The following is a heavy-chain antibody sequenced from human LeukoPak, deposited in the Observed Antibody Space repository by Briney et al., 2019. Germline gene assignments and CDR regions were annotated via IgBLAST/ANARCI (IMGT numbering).Heavy chain of an antibody. CDR3: ARDTFNYYYMDV. J-gene: IGHJ6*03. CDR2: ISSSSSTI. V-gene: IGHV3-48*01. Sequence: GGSLRLSCAASGFTFSNYSMNWIRQAPGKGLEWVSYISSSSSTIYYADSVKGRFTISSDNAKNSLYLQMNSLRAEDTAVYYCARDTFNYYYMDVWGKGTTVTVSS. CDR1: GFTFSNYS.